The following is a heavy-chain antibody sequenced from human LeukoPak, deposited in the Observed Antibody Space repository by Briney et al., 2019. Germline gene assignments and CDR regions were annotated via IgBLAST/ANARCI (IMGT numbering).Heavy chain of an antibody. V-gene: IGHV3-30*03. CDR3: ARGTGIYSSSWYLDY. CDR1: GFTFSSYG. CDR2: ISYDGSNK. D-gene: IGHD6-13*01. J-gene: IGHJ4*02. Sequence: PGGSLRLSCAASGFTFSSYGMPWVRQAPGKGLEWVAVISYDGSNKYYADSVKGRFTISRDNSKNTLYLQMNSLRAEDTAVYYCARGTGIYSSSWYLDYWGQGTLVTVSS.